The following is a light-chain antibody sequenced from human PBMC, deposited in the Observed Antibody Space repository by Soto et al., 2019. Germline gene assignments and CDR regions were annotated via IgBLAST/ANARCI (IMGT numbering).Light chain of an antibody. Sequence: QSVLTQPASVSGSPGQSITISCTGTSSDVGAYNYVSWYQQLPGKAPKLMIHDVTIRPSGVSHRFSGSKSGNTASLTISGLPAEDEADYYCSSYTTSSTRGVFGTGTKLTVL. CDR3: SSYTTSSTRGV. CDR2: DVT. CDR1: SSDVGAYNY. J-gene: IGLJ1*01. V-gene: IGLV2-14*01.